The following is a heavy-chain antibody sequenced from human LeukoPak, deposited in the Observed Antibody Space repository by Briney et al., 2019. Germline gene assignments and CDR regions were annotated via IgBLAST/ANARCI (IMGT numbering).Heavy chain of an antibody. D-gene: IGHD3-22*01. J-gene: IGHJ4*02. CDR3: AKSYDSSGYYDYYFDY. CDR1: GFTVSSNY. V-gene: IGHV3-66*02. Sequence: GGSLRLSCAASGFTVSSNYMSWVRQAPGKGLEWVSVIYSGGSTYYADSVKGRFTISRDNSKNTLYLQMNSLRAEDTAVYYCAKSYDSSGYYDYYFDYWGQGTLVTVSS. CDR2: IYSGGST.